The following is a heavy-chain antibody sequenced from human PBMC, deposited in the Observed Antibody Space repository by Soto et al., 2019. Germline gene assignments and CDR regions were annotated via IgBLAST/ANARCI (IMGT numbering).Heavy chain of an antibody. D-gene: IGHD2-2*01. J-gene: IGHJ6*03. CDR3: ARGARYCSSTSCYANFYYYYYMDV. V-gene: IGHV1-18*01. CDR1: GYTFTNYG. Sequence: QAQLVQSGAEVKKPGASVKVSCKASGYTFTNYGISWVRQAPGQGLEWVGWISTYNGDTMYAQKFQGRITMTADTSKSTAYMDLRSLSSDAAAVYYCARGARYCSSTSCYANFYYYYYMDVWGKGTTVTVSS. CDR2: ISTYNGDT.